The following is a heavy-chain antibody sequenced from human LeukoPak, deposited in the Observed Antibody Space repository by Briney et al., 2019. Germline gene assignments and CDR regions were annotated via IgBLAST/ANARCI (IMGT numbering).Heavy chain of an antibody. V-gene: IGHV1-2*02. Sequence: GASVKVSCKASGYTFTGYCIHWVRQAPGQGLEWMGWINPKSGGANYAQKFQGRVTMTRDTSISTAYMELSRLRSDDLAVYYCTTEIVGTTNFDYWGQGTLVTVSS. CDR1: GYTFTGYC. D-gene: IGHD1-26*01. CDR2: INPKSGGA. J-gene: IGHJ4*02. CDR3: TTEIVGTTNFDY.